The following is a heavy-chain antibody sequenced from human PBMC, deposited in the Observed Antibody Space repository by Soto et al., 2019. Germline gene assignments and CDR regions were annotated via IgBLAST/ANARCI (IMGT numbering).Heavy chain of an antibody. CDR2: INPNSGGT. Sequence: QVQLVQSGAEVKKPGASVKVSCKASGYTFTGYYIHWVRQAPGQGLEWMGWINPNSGGTSYAQKFQGWVTMTRDTSINTAYMELSGPRSDDTAVYYCARAADSSGYYYYFDYWGQGTLVTVSS. CDR3: ARAADSSGYYYYFDY. CDR1: GYTFTGYY. J-gene: IGHJ4*02. D-gene: IGHD3-22*01. V-gene: IGHV1-2*04.